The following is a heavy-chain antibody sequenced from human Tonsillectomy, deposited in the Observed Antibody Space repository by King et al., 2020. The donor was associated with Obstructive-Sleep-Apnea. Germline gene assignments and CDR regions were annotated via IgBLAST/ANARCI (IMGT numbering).Heavy chain of an antibody. CDR3: AGQTTPYAGAGETSEGGRGPLRLPYDTWFDP. D-gene: IGHD5-12*01. CDR2: IYYSGST. V-gene: IGHV4-59*08. CDR1: GGSISSYS. Sequence: QLQESGPGLVKPSETLSLTCTVSGGSISSYSWSWIRQPPGKGLEWIGNIYYSGSTNYNPSLKSRVTMSVDTSNNQVSLKLSSVTAADTAVYYCAGQTTPYAGAGETSEGGRGPLRLPYDTWFDPWGQGTLGTVSS. J-gene: IGHJ5*02.